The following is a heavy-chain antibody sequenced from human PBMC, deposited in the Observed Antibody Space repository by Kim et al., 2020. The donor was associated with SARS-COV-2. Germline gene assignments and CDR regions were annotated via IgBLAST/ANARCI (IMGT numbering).Heavy chain of an antibody. Sequence: SETLSLTCAVYGGSFSGYYWSWIRQPPGKGLEWIGEINHSGSSNYNPSLKSRVTISVDTSKNQFSLKLSSVTAADTAVYYCARTRLLFAARPYNWFDPWGQGTLVTVSS. CDR3: ARTRLLFAARPYNWFDP. D-gene: IGHD6-6*01. CDR2: INHSGSS. CDR1: GGSFSGYY. J-gene: IGHJ5*02. V-gene: IGHV4-34*01.